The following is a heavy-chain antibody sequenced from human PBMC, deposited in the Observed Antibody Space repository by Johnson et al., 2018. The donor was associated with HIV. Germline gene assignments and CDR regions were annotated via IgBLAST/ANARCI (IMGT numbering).Heavy chain of an antibody. V-gene: IGHV3-9*01. CDR2: ISWNGGSI. J-gene: IGHJ3*02. Sequence: VQLVESGGGLVQPGRSLRLSCAASGFTFDDYAMHWVRQAPGKGLEWVSGISWNGGSIGYADSVKGRFTISRDNSKNKLYLQMTSLRAEDTAVYYCATGAPWDIWGQGTMVTVSS. CDR3: ATGAPWDI. CDR1: GFTFDDYA.